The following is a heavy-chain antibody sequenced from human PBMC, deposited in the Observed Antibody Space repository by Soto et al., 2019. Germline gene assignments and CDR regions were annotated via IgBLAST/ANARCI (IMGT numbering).Heavy chain of an antibody. J-gene: IGHJ4*02. Sequence: GGSLTLSCAASGFNFRSYWMHWVRQAPGKGLVWVSRINGDGSSISYADSVKGRFTISRDNAENTLYLQMSSLRVEDSAVYYCARASPVVGYDYWGQGTLVTVSS. D-gene: IGHD1-26*01. CDR1: GFNFRSYW. CDR3: ARASPVVGYDY. CDR2: INGDGSSI. V-gene: IGHV3-74*01.